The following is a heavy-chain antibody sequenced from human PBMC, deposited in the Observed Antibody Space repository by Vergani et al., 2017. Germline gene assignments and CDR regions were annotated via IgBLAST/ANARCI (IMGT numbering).Heavy chain of an antibody. CDR1: RSTFKTYG. J-gene: IGHJ6*02. CDR3: AKGVYCSSTSCYEGRGYYYGMGV. D-gene: IGHD2-2*01. CDR2: IYYDGSNA. Sequence: QGQLVESGGGIVQPGRSLTLSCVASRSTFKTYGMHWVRQAPGKGLEWVGLIYYDGSNAYYADSVKGRFTISRDNSKNTLYLQMSSLRAEDTAVYYCAKGVYCSSTSCYEGRGYYYGMGVWGQGTTVTFSS. V-gene: IGHV3-33*06.